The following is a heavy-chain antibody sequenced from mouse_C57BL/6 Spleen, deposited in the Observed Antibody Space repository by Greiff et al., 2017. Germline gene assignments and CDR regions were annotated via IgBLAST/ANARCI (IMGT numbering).Heavy chain of an antibody. CDR1: GFTFSSYG. D-gene: IGHD4-1*01. CDR2: ISSGGSYT. J-gene: IGHJ2*01. Sequence: EVKLVESGGDLVKPGGSLKLSCAASGFTFSSYGMSWVRQTPDKRLEWVATISSGGSYTYYPDSVKGRFTISRDNAKNTLYLQMSSLRAEDTAMYYCARQTLTGTVLDYWGQGTTLTVSA. CDR3: ARQTLTGTVLDY. V-gene: IGHV5-6*01.